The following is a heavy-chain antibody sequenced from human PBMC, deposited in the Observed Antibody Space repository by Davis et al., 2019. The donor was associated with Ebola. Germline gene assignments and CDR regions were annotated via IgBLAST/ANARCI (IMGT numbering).Heavy chain of an antibody. J-gene: IGHJ4*02. CDR3: ARVWGGYSYGYFDY. V-gene: IGHV3-74*01. CDR1: GFTFSSYW. CDR2: INSDGSST. D-gene: IGHD5-18*01. Sequence: HTGGSLRLSCAASGFTFSSYWMHWVRQAPGKGLVWVSRINSDGSSTSYADSVKGRFTISRDNSKNTLYLQMGSLRAEDMAVYYCARVWGGYSYGYFDYWGQGTLVTVSS.